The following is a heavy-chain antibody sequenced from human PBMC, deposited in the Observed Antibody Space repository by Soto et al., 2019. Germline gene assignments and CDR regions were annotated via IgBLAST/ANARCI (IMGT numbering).Heavy chain of an antibody. V-gene: IGHV3-23*01. CDR2: ISGSGGST. J-gene: IGHJ5*02. CDR3: AKNRGPAAMLRLSFDP. CDR1: GCTFSSYA. Sequence: PGGSLRLCCAASGCTFSSYAMSWVRQAPGKGLEWVSAISGSGGSTYYADSVKGRFTISRDNSKNTLYLQMNSLRAEDTAVYYCAKNRGPAAMLRLSFDPWGQGTLVTVSS. D-gene: IGHD2-2*01.